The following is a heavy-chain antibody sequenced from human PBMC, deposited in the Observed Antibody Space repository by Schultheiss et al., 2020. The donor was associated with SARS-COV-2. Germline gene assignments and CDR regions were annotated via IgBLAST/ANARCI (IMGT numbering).Heavy chain of an antibody. V-gene: IGHV3-23*01. CDR1: GFTFSDYA. CDR2: ITSSGFRT. CDR3: AKRDGRGLVTSPDY. J-gene: IGHJ4*02. D-gene: IGHD3-10*01. Sequence: GGSLRLSCAASGFTFSDYALSWVRQTPGMGLEWVSTITSSGFRTHYADSVKGRFTISRDNSKNTLYLQMNSLRAEDTAVYYCAKRDGRGLVTSPDYWGQGTLVTVSS.